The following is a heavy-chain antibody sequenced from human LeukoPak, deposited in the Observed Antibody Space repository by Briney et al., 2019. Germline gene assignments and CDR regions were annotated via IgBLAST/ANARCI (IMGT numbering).Heavy chain of an antibody. J-gene: IGHJ6*02. CDR2: MKPDGSER. CDR3: ARERIVGAASTRYYGMDV. CDR1: GFTFTNYW. D-gene: IGHD1-26*01. V-gene: IGHV3-7*03. Sequence: GGSLRLSCAASGFTFTNYWTSWVRQAPGKGLEWVANMKPDGSERYYVDSVKGRFTVSRDNAKNSLYFQMNSLRAEDTAVYYCARERIVGAASTRYYGMDVRGQGTTVTVSS.